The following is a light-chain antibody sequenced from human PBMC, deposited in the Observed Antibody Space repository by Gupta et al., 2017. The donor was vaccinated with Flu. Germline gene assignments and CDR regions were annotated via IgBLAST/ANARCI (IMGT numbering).Light chain of an antibody. Sequence: SFALTPPPSVSVSPGPTARITCSGDALPKQYAYWYQQKPGQAPVLLIYKDSERPAGIPERFSGSSSGTTVTLTISGVQAEDEADYYCQSADSSGTYWVFGGGTKLTGL. CDR2: KDS. V-gene: IGLV3-25*02. CDR1: ALPKQY. CDR3: QSADSSGTYWV. J-gene: IGLJ3*02.